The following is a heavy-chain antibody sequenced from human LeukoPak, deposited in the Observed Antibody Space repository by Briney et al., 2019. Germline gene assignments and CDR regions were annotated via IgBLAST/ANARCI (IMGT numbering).Heavy chain of an antibody. V-gene: IGHV3-23*01. CDR1: GFTFTIYA. CDR3: AKDTSIGRYCTNGVCSPFDY. CDR2: ISGTGGTT. D-gene: IGHD2-8*01. J-gene: IGHJ4*02. Sequence: GGSLRLSCAVSGFTFTIYAMIGLRQAPGKGRDGVSAISGTGGTTYDADSVKGRFTISRDNSKSPLYLQMHSMRGADTAVYYCAKDTSIGRYCTNGVCSPFDYWGQGTLVTVSS.